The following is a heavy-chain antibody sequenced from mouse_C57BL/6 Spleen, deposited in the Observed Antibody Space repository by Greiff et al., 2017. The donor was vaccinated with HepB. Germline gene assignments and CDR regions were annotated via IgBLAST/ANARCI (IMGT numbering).Heavy chain of an antibody. CDR3: ARDDYDGGGYYAMDY. D-gene: IGHD2-4*01. CDR1: GFTFSSYA. CDR2: ISDGGSYT. V-gene: IGHV5-4*01. Sequence: EVKLMESGGGLVKPGGSLKLSCAASGFTFSSYAMSWVRQTPEKRLEWVATISDGGSYTYYPDNVKGRFTISRDNAKNNLYLQMSHLKSEDTAMYYCARDDYDGGGYYAMDYWGQGTSVTVSS. J-gene: IGHJ4*01.